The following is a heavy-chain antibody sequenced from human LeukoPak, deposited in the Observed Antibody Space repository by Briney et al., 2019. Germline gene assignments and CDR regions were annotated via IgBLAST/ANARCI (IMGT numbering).Heavy chain of an antibody. CDR2: IFSSGST. V-gene: IGHV4-39*01. D-gene: IGHD2-2*01. J-gene: IGHJ4*02. Sequence: SETLSLTCSISGGSFSSNNYYWGWFRQPPGKGLEWIGSIFSSGSTYYSPSLKSRVTISVYTSKNQFSLKLNSVAAAETAVYYCARSVFLMIDAYDYWGQGTLVVVSS. CDR3: ARSVFLMIDAYDY. CDR1: GGSFSSNNYY.